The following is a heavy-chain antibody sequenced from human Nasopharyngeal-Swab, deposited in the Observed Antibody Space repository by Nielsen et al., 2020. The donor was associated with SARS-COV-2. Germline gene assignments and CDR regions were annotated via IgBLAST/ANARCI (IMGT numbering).Heavy chain of an antibody. V-gene: IGHV3-74*01. CDR2: INSDGSST. D-gene: IGHD1-26*01. J-gene: IGHJ4*02. Sequence: GESLKISCAASGFTFSNYAMSWVRQAPGKGLEWVSRINSDGSSTSYADSVKGRFTISRDNAKNTLYLQMNSLRAEDTAVYYCASGPRGSYLQFDNWGQGTLVTVSS. CDR3: ASGPRGSYLQFDN. CDR1: GFTFSNYA.